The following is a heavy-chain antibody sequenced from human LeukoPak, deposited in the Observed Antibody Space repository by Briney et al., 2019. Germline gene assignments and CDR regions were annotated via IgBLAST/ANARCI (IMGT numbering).Heavy chain of an antibody. Sequence: GESLKISCKGSGYSFTSYWIGWVRQMPGKGLEWMGIIYPGDSDTRYSPSFQGQVTISADKSISTAYLQWNSLKASDTAMYYCARHIPYCGGDCYPDYFDYWGQGTLVTVSS. CDR1: GYSFTSYW. CDR2: IYPGDSDT. J-gene: IGHJ4*02. CDR3: ARHIPYCGGDCYPDYFDY. V-gene: IGHV5-51*01. D-gene: IGHD2-21*02.